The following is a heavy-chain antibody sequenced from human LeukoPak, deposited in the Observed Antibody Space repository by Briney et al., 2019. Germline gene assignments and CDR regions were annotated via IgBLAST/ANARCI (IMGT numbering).Heavy chain of an antibody. CDR2: INLSGGST. D-gene: IGHD2-15*01. Sequence: WASVKVSCKASGYTFTSYYMHWVRQAPGQGLEWMGIINLSGGSTSYAQKFQGRVTMTRDTSTSTVYMELSSLRSEDTAVYYCARDLNGVYCSGGSCYSSGPHNWFDPWGQGTLVTVSS. CDR1: GYTFTSYY. J-gene: IGHJ5*02. CDR3: ARDLNGVYCSGGSCYSSGPHNWFDP. V-gene: IGHV1-46*01.